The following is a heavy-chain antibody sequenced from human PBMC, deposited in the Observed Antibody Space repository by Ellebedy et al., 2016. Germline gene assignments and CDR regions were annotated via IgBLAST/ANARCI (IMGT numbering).Heavy chain of an antibody. J-gene: IGHJ5*02. V-gene: IGHV3-11*06. CDR3: AREAEVVTAMGGYNWFDP. CDR2: ISSSSSYT. D-gene: IGHD2-21*02. CDR1: GFTFSDYY. Sequence: GESLKISCAASGFTFSDYYMSWIRQAPGKGLEWVSYISSSSSYTNYADSVKGRFTISRDNAKNSLYLQMNSLRAEDTAVYYCAREAEVVTAMGGYNWFDPWGQGTLVTVSS.